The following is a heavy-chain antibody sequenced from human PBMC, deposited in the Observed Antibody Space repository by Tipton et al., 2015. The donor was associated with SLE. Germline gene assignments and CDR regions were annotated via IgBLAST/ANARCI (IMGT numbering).Heavy chain of an antibody. Sequence: TLSLTCAVYGGSFSGYYWSWIRQPPGKGLEWIGEINHSGSTNYNPSLKSRVTISVDTSKNQFSLKLSSVTAADTAVYYCARLPVGATPPYYYYHMDVWGKGTTVTVSS. J-gene: IGHJ6*03. CDR2: INHSGST. CDR3: ARLPVGATPPYYYYHMDV. CDR1: GGSFSGYY. V-gene: IGHV4-34*01. D-gene: IGHD1-26*01.